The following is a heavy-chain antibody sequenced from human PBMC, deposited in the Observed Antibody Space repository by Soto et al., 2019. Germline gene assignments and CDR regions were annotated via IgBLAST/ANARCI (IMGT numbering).Heavy chain of an antibody. CDR1: GGSISGLY. J-gene: IGHJ6*03. CDR2: IYYSGTT. CDR3: ARLRTRYFMDV. Sequence: QMQLQESGPGLVKPSETLSLTCSVSGGSISGLYWSWVRQPPGRGLEWIGWIYYSGTTNYNPSLNSRVTLSVATSQNQFSLKLSSVTAADTAIYYCARLRTRYFMDVWGKGTTVTVSS. V-gene: IGHV4-59*08.